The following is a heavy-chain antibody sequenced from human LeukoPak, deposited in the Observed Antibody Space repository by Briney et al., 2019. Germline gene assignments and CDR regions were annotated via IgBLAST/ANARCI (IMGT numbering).Heavy chain of an antibody. Sequence: GASVKVSCRASGYTFSDYYMHWVRQAPGQGRECMGCINPNRGDAKYTQKFQGRVTMTRDTSISTAYMELTTLTSDDTAVYYCARIYCGGHCTNDYYYYYIDVWGKGTTVTVSS. J-gene: IGHJ6*03. CDR2: INPNRGDA. D-gene: IGHD2-21*02. CDR1: GYTFSDYY. CDR3: ARIYCGGHCTNDYYYYYIDV. V-gene: IGHV1-2*02.